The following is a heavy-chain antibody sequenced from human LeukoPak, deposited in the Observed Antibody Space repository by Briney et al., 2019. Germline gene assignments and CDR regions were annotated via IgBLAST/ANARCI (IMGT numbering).Heavy chain of an antibody. CDR2: IYPGDSDS. J-gene: IGHJ4*02. CDR3: ARSMTTVTPLDY. Sequence: GASLKISCKVSGSIFSNYWIGWVRQLPGKGVGWVGIIYPGDSDSRYSPSFEGQVTLSVDKSINTAYLQWSSLKASDTAMYYCARSMTTVTPLDYWGQGTLVTVSS. V-gene: IGHV5-51*01. D-gene: IGHD4-17*01. CDR1: GSIFSNYW.